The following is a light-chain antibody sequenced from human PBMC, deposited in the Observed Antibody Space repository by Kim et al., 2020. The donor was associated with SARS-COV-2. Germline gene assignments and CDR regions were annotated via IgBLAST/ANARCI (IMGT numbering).Light chain of an antibody. Sequence: SPGERATLSCRASQSVNGRFLAWYQQKPGHAPMLLIYGASTRATGIPDRFSGRWSGTDFTLTISRLEPEDFAMYYCQQYDSSVWTFGQGTKVDIK. CDR3: QQYDSSVWT. V-gene: IGKV3-20*01. J-gene: IGKJ1*01. CDR1: QSVNGRF. CDR2: GAS.